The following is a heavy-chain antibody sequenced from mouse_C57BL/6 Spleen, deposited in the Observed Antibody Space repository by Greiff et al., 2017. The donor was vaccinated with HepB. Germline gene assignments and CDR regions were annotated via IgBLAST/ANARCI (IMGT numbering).Heavy chain of an antibody. J-gene: IGHJ2*01. CDR1: GYTFTDYE. D-gene: IGHD2-5*01. Sequence: VQLQQSGAELVRPGASVTLSCKASGYTFTDYEMHWVKQTPVHGLEWIGAIDPETGGTAYNQKFKGKAILTADKSSSTAYMELRSLTSEDSAVYYCSRFYSNYVGVDYWGQGTTLTVSS. CDR2: IDPETGGT. CDR3: SRFYSNYVGVDY. V-gene: IGHV1-15*01.